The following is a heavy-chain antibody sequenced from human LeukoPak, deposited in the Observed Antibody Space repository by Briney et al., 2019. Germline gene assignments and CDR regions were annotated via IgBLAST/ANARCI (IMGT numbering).Heavy chain of an antibody. V-gene: IGHV3-9*03. J-gene: IGHJ4*02. CDR3: AKGRGSYYFLFSFDY. Sequence: GRSLRLSCAASGFTFDDYAMHWVRQAPGKGLEWVSGISWNSGSIGYADSVKGRFTISRDNAKNSLYLQMNSLRAEDMALYYCAKGRGSYYFLFSFDYWGQGTLVTVSS. CDR1: GFTFDDYA. D-gene: IGHD1-26*01. CDR2: ISWNSGSI.